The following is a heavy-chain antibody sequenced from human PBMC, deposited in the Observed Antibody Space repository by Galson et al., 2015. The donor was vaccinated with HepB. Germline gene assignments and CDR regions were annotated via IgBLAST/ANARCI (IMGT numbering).Heavy chain of an antibody. V-gene: IGHV1-24*01. CDR3: ATASYSSSWYGADWFDP. CDR1: RYTLTELS. Sequence: SVKVSCKVSRYTLTELSIHWVRQAPGKGLEWMGGFDPEDGETIYAQKFQGRVTMTEDTSTDTAYMELSSLRSEDTALYYCATASYSSSWYGADWFDPWGQGTLVIVSS. D-gene: IGHD6-13*01. J-gene: IGHJ5*02. CDR2: FDPEDGET.